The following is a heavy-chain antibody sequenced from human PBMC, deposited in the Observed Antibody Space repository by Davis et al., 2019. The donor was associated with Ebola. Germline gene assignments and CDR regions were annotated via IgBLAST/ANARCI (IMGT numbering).Heavy chain of an antibody. Sequence: MPSETLSLTCTVSGGSISSSSFYWGWTRRSPGKGLEWIGSIYYRGKTYYNPSLKSRVTISLDTSKNQFSLKLRSVTAADTAVYYCARRPHLKRDFGSDAFDIWGQGTTVTVSS. CDR3: ARRPHLKRDFGSDAFDI. V-gene: IGHV4-39*01. CDR1: GGSISSSSFY. CDR2: IYYRGKT. D-gene: IGHD3-10*01. J-gene: IGHJ3*02.